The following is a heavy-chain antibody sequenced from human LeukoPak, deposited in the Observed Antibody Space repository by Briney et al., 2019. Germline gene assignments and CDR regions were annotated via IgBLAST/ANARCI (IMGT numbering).Heavy chain of an antibody. CDR1: GGSISSGDYY. Sequence: SETLSLTCTVSGGSISSGDYYWSWIRQPPGKGLEWIGYLYYSGSTYYNPSLKSRVTISVDTSQNQFSLKLSSVTAADTAVYYCARSPFPDSWSGTGAFDIWGQGTMVTVSS. D-gene: IGHD3-3*01. V-gene: IGHV4-30-4*08. J-gene: IGHJ3*02. CDR2: LYYSGST. CDR3: ARSPFPDSWSGTGAFDI.